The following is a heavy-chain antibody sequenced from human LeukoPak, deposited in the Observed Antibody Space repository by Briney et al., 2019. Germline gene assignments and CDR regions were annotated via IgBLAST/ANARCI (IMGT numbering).Heavy chain of an antibody. Sequence: SETLSLTCTVSGGSISTYYWSWIRQPPGKGLEWIGYIYYSGSTYYNPSLKSRVTISVDTSKNQFSLKLSSVTAADTAVYYCARQRITMIVVAPVDAFDIWGQGTMITVSS. J-gene: IGHJ3*02. CDR3: ARQRITMIVVAPVDAFDI. CDR1: GGSISTYY. V-gene: IGHV4-59*08. D-gene: IGHD3-22*01. CDR2: IYYSGST.